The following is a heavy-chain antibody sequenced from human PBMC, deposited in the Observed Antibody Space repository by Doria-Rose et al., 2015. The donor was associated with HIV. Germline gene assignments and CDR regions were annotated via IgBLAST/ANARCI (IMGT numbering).Heavy chain of an antibody. V-gene: IGHV4-31*03. CDR2: TYYTGTS. CDR1: GASVSSRGYY. D-gene: IGHD3-3*01. CDR3: ARMGSYRELDY. J-gene: IGHJ4*02. Sequence: CSVSGASVSSRGYYWTWIRQVPGKGLESLGYTYYTGTSDYSPSLKSRLNMAVDTSKDQFSLKLSFVTVADTAVYYCARMGSYRELDYWGQGALVIVSA.